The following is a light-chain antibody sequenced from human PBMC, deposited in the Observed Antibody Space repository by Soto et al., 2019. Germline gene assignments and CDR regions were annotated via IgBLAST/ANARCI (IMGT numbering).Light chain of an antibody. CDR2: DAS. J-gene: IGKJ4*01. Sequence: IQLTQSPSSLSASVGDRVTITCRAGQDISSALAWYQQKPGKAPKLLLYDASSLDAGVPSRFSGSGSGTDFTLSITSLRPEDFATYYCQQFNDFPLTFGGGTKVDIK. V-gene: IGKV1D-13*01. CDR3: QQFNDFPLT. CDR1: QDISSA.